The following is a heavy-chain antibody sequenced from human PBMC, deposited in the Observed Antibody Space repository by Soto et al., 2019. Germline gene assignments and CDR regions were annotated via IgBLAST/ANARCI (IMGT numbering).Heavy chain of an antibody. J-gene: IGHJ4*02. CDR1: GYSFSTYW. CDR2: IYPGDSDT. Sequence: GESLKISCTGSGYSFSTYWIAWVRQMPGKGLEWMGIIYPGDSDTRYSPSFQGQVTISADTSTKTAYLQWSSLKASDTAIYYCARLPQFLWFGALTSPAYHFNYWGPGTLVTVSS. V-gene: IGHV5-51*01. CDR3: ARLPQFLWFGALTSPAYHFNY. D-gene: IGHD3-10*01.